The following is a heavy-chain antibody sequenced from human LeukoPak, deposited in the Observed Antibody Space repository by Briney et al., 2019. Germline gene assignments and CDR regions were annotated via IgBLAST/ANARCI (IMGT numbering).Heavy chain of an antibody. D-gene: IGHD3-22*01. Sequence: SETLSLTRTISGGSIRDGAYFWYWVRQHPGKGLEWIGYISYTGSTHYNPSLESRVTISVDPQDTSKKQFFLRLTSLTAADTAVYYCARQYLPDSSGLTPWGQGTLVTVSS. CDR3: ARQYLPDSSGLTP. V-gene: IGHV4-31*03. J-gene: IGHJ5*02. CDR1: GGSIRDGAYF. CDR2: ISYTGST.